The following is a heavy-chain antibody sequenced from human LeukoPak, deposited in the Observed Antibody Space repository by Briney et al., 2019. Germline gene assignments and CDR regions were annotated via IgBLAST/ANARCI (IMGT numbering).Heavy chain of an antibody. CDR1: GGSISSYY. D-gene: IGHD3-10*01. V-gene: IGHV4-59*01. Sequence: SETLSLTCTVSGGSISSYYWSWIRQPPGKGLEWIGYIYYSGSTNYNPSLRSRVTMSLDTSKNQFSLKLTSVTAADTAVYYCARDGAYGSGSYYPFDYWGQGTLVTVSS. CDR2: IYYSGST. CDR3: ARDGAYGSGSYYPFDY. J-gene: IGHJ4*02.